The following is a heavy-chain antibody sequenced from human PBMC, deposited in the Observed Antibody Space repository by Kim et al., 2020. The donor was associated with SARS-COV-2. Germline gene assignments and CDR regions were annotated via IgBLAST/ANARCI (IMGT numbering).Heavy chain of an antibody. CDR3: ARTIESSEVRGFDY. V-gene: IGHV3-74*01. J-gene: IGHJ4*02. CDR1: GFTFTDFW. D-gene: IGHD3-10*01. Sequence: GGSLRLSCTASGFTFTDFWMHWVRQAPGKGLVWVSRIYSDGRRPSYADSVEGRFTISRDNAQNTVYLQMNSLRAEDTALYYCARTIESSEVRGFDYWGQGTLVTVSS. CDR2: IYSDGRRP.